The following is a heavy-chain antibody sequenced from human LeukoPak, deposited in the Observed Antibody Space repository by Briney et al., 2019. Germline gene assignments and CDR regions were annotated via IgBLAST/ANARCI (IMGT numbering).Heavy chain of an antibody. Sequence: GSLRLSCAASGFSVNNLYMSWVRQPPGKGLEWIGEINHSGSTNYNPSLKSRVTISVDTSKNQFSLKLSSVTAADTAVYYCARDSTVTTFDYWGQGTLVTVSS. CDR3: ARDSTVTTFDY. CDR2: INHSGST. J-gene: IGHJ4*02. CDR1: GFSVNNLY. D-gene: IGHD4-17*01. V-gene: IGHV4-34*01.